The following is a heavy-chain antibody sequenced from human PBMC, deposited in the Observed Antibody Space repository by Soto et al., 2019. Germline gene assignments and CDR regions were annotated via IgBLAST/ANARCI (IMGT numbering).Heavy chain of an antibody. V-gene: IGHV3-23*01. Sequence: PGGSLRLSCAASGFTFSSYAMTWVRQAAGKGLEWVSDISGSGGRTYHADSVKGRFTISRDNSKNTLYLQMNSLRVEDTAVYYCAKGPEGSGTYPLTYYYFDHWGRGTLVTVSS. D-gene: IGHD1-26*01. CDR1: GFTFSSYA. CDR3: AKGPEGSGTYPLTYYYFDH. J-gene: IGHJ4*02. CDR2: ISGSGGRT.